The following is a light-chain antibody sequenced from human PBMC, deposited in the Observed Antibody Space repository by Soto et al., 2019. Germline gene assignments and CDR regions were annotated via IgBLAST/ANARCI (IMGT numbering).Light chain of an antibody. J-gene: IGKJ3*01. CDR1: QDISNY. CDR3: PHSYTFPFT. V-gene: IGKV1-39*01. Sequence: DIQMTQSPFSLSASVGDTVTLTCRASQDISNYLNWLQQKPGKAPKLLIYAASTLQTGVPSRFSGSESGTDFTLTISSLQPEDCSIYFCPHSYTFPFTFGPG. CDR2: AAS.